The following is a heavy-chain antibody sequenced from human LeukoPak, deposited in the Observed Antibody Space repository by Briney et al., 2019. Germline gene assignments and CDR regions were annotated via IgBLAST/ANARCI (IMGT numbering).Heavy chain of an antibody. J-gene: IGHJ2*01. Sequence: PGRSLRLSCAASGFTFDDYAMHWVRQAPGKGLEWVSGISRNSGSIGYADSVKGRFTISRDNAKNPMYLQMNSLRVEDTAVYYCARDIRPELGYFDRWGRGTLVTVSS. V-gene: IGHV3-9*01. CDR1: GFTFDDYA. CDR2: ISRNSGSI. D-gene: IGHD3-10*01. CDR3: ARDIRPELGYFDR.